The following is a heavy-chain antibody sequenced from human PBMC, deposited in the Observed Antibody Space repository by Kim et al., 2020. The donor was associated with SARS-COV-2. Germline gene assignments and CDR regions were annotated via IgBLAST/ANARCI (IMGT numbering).Heavy chain of an antibody. CDR3: ASGAAYDSSGYYYDFDY. J-gene: IGHJ4*02. CDR2: IYPGDSDT. D-gene: IGHD3-22*01. Sequence: GESLKISCKGSGYSFTSYWIGWVRQMPGKGLEWMGIIYPGDSDTRYSPSFQVQVTISADKSISTAYLQWSSLKASDTAMYYCASGAAYDSSGYYYDFDYWGQGTLVTVSS. CDR1: GYSFTSYW. V-gene: IGHV5-51*01.